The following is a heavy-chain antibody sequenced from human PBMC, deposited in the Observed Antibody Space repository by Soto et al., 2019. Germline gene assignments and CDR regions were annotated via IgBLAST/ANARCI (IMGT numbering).Heavy chain of an antibody. V-gene: IGHV3-7*03. J-gene: IGHJ4*02. CDR2: IKRDGSEK. D-gene: IGHD5-12*01. CDR3: ACLEWESGGYADY. Sequence: EVQLVESGGGLVQPGGSLRLSCAASGFTFDSNWMSWVRQAPGKGLEWVANIKRDGSEKYYVDSVKGRFTISRDNAKNTLYLKMNSLRADDSAVYYCACLEWESGGYADYWGQGTLVTVSS. CDR1: GFTFDSNW.